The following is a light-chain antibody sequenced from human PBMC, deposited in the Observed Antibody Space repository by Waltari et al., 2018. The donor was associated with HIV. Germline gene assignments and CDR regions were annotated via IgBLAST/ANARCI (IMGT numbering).Light chain of an antibody. V-gene: IGLV1-44*01. CDR2: SDS. CDR3: AAWDGNLNGRV. Sequence: QSVLTQPPSASGTPGQRVTISCSGGRSNIVDNTVSWYQQLPGTAPRLVIYSDSERPSVFPGRCAGSKSGTSASRAISGLQSEDEADYYCAAWDGNLNGRVFGGGTKLTVL. CDR1: RSNIVDNT. J-gene: IGLJ3*02.